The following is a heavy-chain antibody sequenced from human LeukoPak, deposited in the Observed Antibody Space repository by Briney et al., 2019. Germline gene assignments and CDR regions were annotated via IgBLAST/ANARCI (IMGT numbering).Heavy chain of an antibody. CDR3: ARVPTDYYDSSGYHEYSDY. D-gene: IGHD3-22*01. CDR1: GGSISSGSYY. V-gene: IGHV4-61*02. J-gene: IGHJ4*02. CDR2: IYTSGST. Sequence: SQTLSLTCTVSGGSISSGSYYWSWIRQPAGKGLEWIGRIYTSGSTNYNSSLKSRVTISVDTSKNQFSLKLSSVTAADTAVYYCARVPTDYYDSSGYHEYSDYWGQGTLVTVSS.